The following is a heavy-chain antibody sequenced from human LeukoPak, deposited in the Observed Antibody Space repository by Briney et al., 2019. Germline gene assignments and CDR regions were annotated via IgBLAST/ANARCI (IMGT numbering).Heavy chain of an antibody. V-gene: IGHV3-48*03. CDR3: ARDGNSSSGVRDAFDI. Sequence: GGSLRLSCAASGFTFSSYEMNWVRQAPGKGLEWVSYISSSGSTIYYADSVKGRFTISRDNAKNSLYLQMNSLRAEDTAVYYCARDGNSSSGVRDAFDIWGQGTMVTVSS. D-gene: IGHD6-13*01. CDR1: GFTFSSYE. J-gene: IGHJ3*02. CDR2: ISSSGSTI.